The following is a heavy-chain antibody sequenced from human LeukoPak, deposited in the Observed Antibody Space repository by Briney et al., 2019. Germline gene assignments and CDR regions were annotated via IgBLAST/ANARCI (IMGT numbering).Heavy chain of an antibody. CDR2: MNPNSGNT. V-gene: IGHV1-8*01. Sequence: EASVKVSCKASGYTFTSYDINWVRQATGQGLEWMGWMNPNSGNTCYAQNVQGSVTMTRNTSISTAYMEMSSLRPEDTAVYYCAGGVVVPAAMYPYYYYGMDVWGQGTTVTVSS. CDR3: AGGVVVPAAMYPYYYYGMDV. D-gene: IGHD2-2*01. CDR1: GYTFTSYD. J-gene: IGHJ6*02.